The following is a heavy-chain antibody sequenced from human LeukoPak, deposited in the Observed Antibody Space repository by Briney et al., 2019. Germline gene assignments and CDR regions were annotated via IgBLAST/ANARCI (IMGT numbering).Heavy chain of an antibody. D-gene: IGHD7-27*01. CDR1: GYTFTTSY. V-gene: IGHV1-46*01. CDR2: ISPSGGST. Sequence: ASVKVSCKASGYTFTTSYIHWVRQAPGQGLEWMGIISPSGGSTNYAQKFQGRVTMTRDTSTSAVYMDLSSLRSEDTAVYYCARDRTGERYFDYWGQGTLVTVSS. CDR3: ARDRTGERYFDY. J-gene: IGHJ4*02.